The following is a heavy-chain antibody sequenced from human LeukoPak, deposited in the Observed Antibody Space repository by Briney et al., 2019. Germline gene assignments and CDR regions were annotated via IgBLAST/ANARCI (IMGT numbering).Heavy chain of an antibody. D-gene: IGHD2-2*01. V-gene: IGHV3-23*01. CDR3: VKDRPCETCMPMDA. Sequence: GGSLRLSCAASGFRFTDYSMSWVRQAPGKGLEGVAGLGRSGEYKHYADSVKGRFTISRDNSKDTVSLQMNSLRAEDSAIYFCVKDRPCETCMPMDAWGQGTTVTVSS. CDR2: LGRSGEYK. CDR1: GFRFTDYS. J-gene: IGHJ6*02.